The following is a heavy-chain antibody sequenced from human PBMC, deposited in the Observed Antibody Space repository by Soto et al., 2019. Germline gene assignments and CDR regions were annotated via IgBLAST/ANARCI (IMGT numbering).Heavy chain of an antibody. CDR1: GFTFSSYA. D-gene: IGHD4-4*01. CDR2: ISGNGDST. CDR3: AKGSSNYRPYYFDF. V-gene: IGHV3-64*04. Sequence: GSLRLSCAASGFTFSSYAMHWVRQAPGKGLEYVSVISGNGDSTYYADSVKGRFTISRDNSKNTLYLQMNSLRADDTAVYFCAKGSSNYRPYYFDFWGQGTLVTVSS. J-gene: IGHJ4*02.